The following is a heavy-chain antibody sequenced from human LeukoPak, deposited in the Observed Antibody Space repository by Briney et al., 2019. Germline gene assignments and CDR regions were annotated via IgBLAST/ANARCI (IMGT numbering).Heavy chain of an antibody. V-gene: IGHV4-34*01. CDR3: ARSTRGRYFDWLLRAWYFDY. D-gene: IGHD3-9*01. J-gene: IGHJ4*02. Sequence: SETLSLTCAVYGGSFSGYYWSWIRQPPGKGLEWIGEINNSGSTNYNPSLKSRVTISVDTSKNQFSLKLSSVTAADTAVYYCARSTRGRYFDWLLRAWYFDYWGQGALVTVSS. CDR1: GGSFSGYY. CDR2: INNSGST.